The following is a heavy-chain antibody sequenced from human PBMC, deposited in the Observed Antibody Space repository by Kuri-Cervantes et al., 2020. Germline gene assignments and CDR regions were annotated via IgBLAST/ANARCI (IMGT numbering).Heavy chain of an antibody. Sequence: GGSLRLSCAASGFTFSSYSMNWVRQAPGKGLEWVSYISSSSSTIYYADSAKGRFTISRDNSKNSLYLQMNSLRGEDTAVNYCAKVLRRHIVVVPAALPLDYWGQGTLVTVSS. CDR3: AKVLRRHIVVVPAALPLDY. V-gene: IGHV3-48*01. CDR1: GFTFSSYS. CDR2: ISSSSSTI. D-gene: IGHD2-2*02. J-gene: IGHJ4*02.